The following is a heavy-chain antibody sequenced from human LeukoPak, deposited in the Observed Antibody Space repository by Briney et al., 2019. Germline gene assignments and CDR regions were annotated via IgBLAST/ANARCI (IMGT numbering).Heavy chain of an antibody. D-gene: IGHD1-26*01. CDR1: GFTFSGYA. Sequence: GGSLRLSCAASGFTFSGYAMSWVRQAPGKGLEWVSAICGSGGSTYYADSVKGRFTISRDNSKNTLYLQMNSLRAEDTAVYYCAKKRVGSYAIYFDLWGRGTLVTVSS. V-gene: IGHV3-23*01. CDR2: ICGSGGST. J-gene: IGHJ2*01. CDR3: AKKRVGSYAIYFDL.